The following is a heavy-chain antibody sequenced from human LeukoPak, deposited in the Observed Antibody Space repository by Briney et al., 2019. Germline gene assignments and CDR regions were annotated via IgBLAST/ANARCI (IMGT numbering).Heavy chain of an antibody. J-gene: IGHJ4*02. CDR1: GFTFSSYA. V-gene: IGHV3-30*04. CDR2: ISYDGRNK. CDR3: AKDRNLFGELRLDD. Sequence: PGRSLRLSCAASGFTFSSYAMHWVRQAPGKGLEWVAVISYDGRNKYYADSVKGRFTISRDNSKNTLYLQMNSLRAEDTAVYYCAKDRNLFGELRLDDWGQGTLVTVSS. D-gene: IGHD3-10*02.